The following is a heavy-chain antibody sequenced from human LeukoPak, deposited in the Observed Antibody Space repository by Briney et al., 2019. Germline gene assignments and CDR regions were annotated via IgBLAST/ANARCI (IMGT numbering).Heavy chain of an antibody. CDR3: ARGYSYGPRGPFDY. CDR2: IWYDGSNK. D-gene: IGHD5-18*01. J-gene: IGHJ4*02. CDR1: GFTFSSYG. V-gene: IGHV3-33*01. Sequence: QPGGSLRLSCAAPGFTFSSYGMHWVRQAPGKGLEWVAVIWYDGSNKYYADSVKGRFTISRDNSKNTLYLQMNSLRAEDTAVYYCARGYSYGPRGPFDYWGQGTLVTVSS.